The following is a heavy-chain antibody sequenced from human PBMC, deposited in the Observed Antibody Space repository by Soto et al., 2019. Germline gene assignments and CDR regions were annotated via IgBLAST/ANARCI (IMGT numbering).Heavy chain of an antibody. CDR1: GGPIDRSNYY. J-gene: IGHJ4*02. CDR3: ARGFSIDWYTYYFDY. CDR2: NYYNGNA. D-gene: IGHD3-3*02. V-gene: IGHV4-39*01. Sequence: PSETLYLTCNVSGGPIDRSNYYWDWLRQPPGTGLEGIGTNYYNGNAYYNPSLNSRVSRSIDTSKDQFSMKLNSVTAADTAVYYCARGFSIDWYTYYFDYWGQGPLVTVSS.